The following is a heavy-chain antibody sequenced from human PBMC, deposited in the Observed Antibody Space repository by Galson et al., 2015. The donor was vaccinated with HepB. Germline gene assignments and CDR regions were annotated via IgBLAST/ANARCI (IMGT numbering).Heavy chain of an antibody. CDR2: ISSSGRYI. J-gene: IGHJ4*02. CDR1: RFTFSDYR. D-gene: IGHD2-2*01. CDR3: VKSPGSCSDTTCYNNYFDS. V-gene: IGHV3-21*01. Sequence: SLRLSCAASRFTFSDYRMNWVRQAPGQGLEWVSSISSSGRYIFYAESVKGRFTISRDNAKNSLDLQMNSLRVEDTAVYYCVKSPGSCSDTTCYNNYFDSWGQGSLVTVSS.